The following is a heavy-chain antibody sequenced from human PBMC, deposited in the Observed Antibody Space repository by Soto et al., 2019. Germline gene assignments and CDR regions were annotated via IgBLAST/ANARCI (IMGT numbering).Heavy chain of an antibody. D-gene: IGHD2-15*01. CDR3: ARVYCSGGSCYSIDY. J-gene: IGHJ4*02. CDR2: IYYSGST. V-gene: IGHV4-30-4*01. Sequence: SETLSLTCTVSGGSISSGDYYWSWIRQPPGKGLEWIGYIYYSGSTYYNPSLKSRVTISVDTSKNQFSLKLSSVTAADTAVYYCARVYCSGGSCYSIDYWGQGTLVTVSS. CDR1: GGSISSGDYY.